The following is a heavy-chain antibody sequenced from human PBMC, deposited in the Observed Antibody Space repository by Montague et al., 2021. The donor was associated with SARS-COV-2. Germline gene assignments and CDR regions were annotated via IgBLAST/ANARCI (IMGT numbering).Heavy chain of an antibody. CDR1: RGSFSGFF. Sequence: SKTLSLTCAVYRGSFSGFFWTWIRQAPGKGPEWIGEITDEGNTXSXPSXXXRVAMSVDKSKNQISLALRSVTAADTAVYYCARGRPVRGTLRHFEWLTSGAIGMWDQGTRVPVSS. CDR3: ARGRPVRGTLRHFEWLTSGAIGM. J-gene: IGHJ3*02. V-gene: IGHV4-34*01. D-gene: IGHD3-16*01. CDR2: ITDEGNT.